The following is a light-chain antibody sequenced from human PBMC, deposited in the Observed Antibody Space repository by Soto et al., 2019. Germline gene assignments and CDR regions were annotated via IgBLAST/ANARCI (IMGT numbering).Light chain of an antibody. V-gene: IGKV3-11*01. CDR2: AAS. CDR3: HQRSNWPLT. Sequence: EIVLTQSPAGLSLSRGERASLSCGAGQSVSTYLAWDQQTPGQAPRLRIDAASNGDTGIPARFSGSGSGTAFTLTISSLEPEDFAVYYCHQRSNWPLTFGHATRLEIK. J-gene: IGKJ5*01. CDR1: QSVSTY.